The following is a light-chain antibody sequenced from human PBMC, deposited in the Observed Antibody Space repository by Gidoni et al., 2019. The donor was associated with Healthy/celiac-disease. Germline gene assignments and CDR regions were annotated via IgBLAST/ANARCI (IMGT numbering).Light chain of an antibody. CDR2: DVS. Sequence: QSALTQPRSVSGSPGQSVTISCTGTSSDVGGYNYVSWYQQHPGKAHKLMIYDVSKRPSGVPDRFSGSKSGNTASLTISGLQAEDEADYYCCSYAGSYKVFGTGTKVTVL. CDR1: SSDVGGYNY. V-gene: IGLV2-11*01. CDR3: CSYAGSYKV. J-gene: IGLJ1*01.